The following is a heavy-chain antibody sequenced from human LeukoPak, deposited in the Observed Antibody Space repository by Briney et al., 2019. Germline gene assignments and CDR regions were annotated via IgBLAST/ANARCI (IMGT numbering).Heavy chain of an antibody. CDR3: ARAYPPLRTAAAGDQ. D-gene: IGHD6-13*01. CDR1: GFTFSDCD. V-gene: IGHV3-21*01. CDR2: ISYRSSPI. Sequence: GGSLRLSCTASGFTFSDCDMSWVRQDPGKGLEWVSSISYRSSPIYYADSVKGRFTISRDNAKNSLYLQMDSLRAGDTAVYYCARAYPPLRTAAAGDQWGQGTLVTVFS. J-gene: IGHJ4*02.